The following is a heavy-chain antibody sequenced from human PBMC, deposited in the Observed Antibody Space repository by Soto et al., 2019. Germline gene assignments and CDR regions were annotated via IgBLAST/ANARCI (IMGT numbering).Heavy chain of an antibody. CDR2: IKSKTDGGTT. J-gene: IGHJ4*02. CDR3: TTDQQGSSRSIHF. D-gene: IGHD6-13*01. Sequence: GGSLRLSCAAYGFTFSNAWMSWVRQAPGKGLEWVGRIKSKTDGGTTDYAAPVKGRFTISRDDSKNTLYLQMNSLKTEDTAVYYFTTDQQGSSRSIHFSGQALFVTVSS. V-gene: IGHV3-15*01. CDR1: GFTFSNAW.